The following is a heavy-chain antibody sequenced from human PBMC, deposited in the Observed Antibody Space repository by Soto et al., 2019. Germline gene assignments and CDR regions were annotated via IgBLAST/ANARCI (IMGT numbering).Heavy chain of an antibody. CDR2: NSSSSSTI. Sequence: PWGSLTLSCEASGVTFTSYTMNWVRQAPGKGLEWVSYNSSSSSTIYYADSVKGRFTSSRDNAKNSLYLQMYRLRDEDTAVSYCARYAHPLVMRQYHYGMDVWGQGITVTVSS. J-gene: IGHJ6*02. CDR3: ARYAHPLVMRQYHYGMDV. D-gene: IGHD6-13*01. V-gene: IGHV3-48*02. CDR1: GVTFTSYT.